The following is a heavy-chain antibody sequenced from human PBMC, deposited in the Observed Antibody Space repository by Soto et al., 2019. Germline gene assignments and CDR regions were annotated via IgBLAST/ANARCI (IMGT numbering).Heavy chain of an antibody. V-gene: IGHV1-69*13. Sequence: GAAVKVSCKASGGTFSSYAISWVRQAPGQGLEWMGGIIPIFGTANYAQKFQGRVTITADESTSTAYMELSSLRSEDTAVYYCARDPYGDFSYYFDYWGQGTLVTVPS. J-gene: IGHJ4*02. CDR1: GGTFSSYA. D-gene: IGHD4-17*01. CDR2: IIPIFGTA. CDR3: ARDPYGDFSYYFDY.